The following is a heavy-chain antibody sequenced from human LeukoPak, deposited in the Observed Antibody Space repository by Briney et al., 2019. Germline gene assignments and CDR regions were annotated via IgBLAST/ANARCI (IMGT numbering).Heavy chain of an antibody. D-gene: IGHD4-11*01. CDR3: VRLARYYYYYYMDV. CDR2: INHSGST. Sequence: SETLSLTCAVHGGSFSGYYWSWIRQPPGKGLEWIGEINHSGSTNYNPSLKSRVTISVDTSKNQFSLKLSSVTAADTAVYYCVRLARYYYYYYMDVWGKGTTVTVSS. CDR1: GGSFSGYY. J-gene: IGHJ6*03. V-gene: IGHV4-34*01.